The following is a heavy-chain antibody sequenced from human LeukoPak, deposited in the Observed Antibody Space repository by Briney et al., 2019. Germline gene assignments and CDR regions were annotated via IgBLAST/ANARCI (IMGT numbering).Heavy chain of an antibody. V-gene: IGHV4-34*01. CDR3: ARHVRVYYYDSSGYGHWFDP. CDR2: INHSGST. D-gene: IGHD3-22*01. J-gene: IGHJ5*02. CDR1: GGSFSGYY. Sequence: PSETLSLTCAVYGGSFSGYYWSWIRQPPGKGLEWIGEINHSGSTNYNPSLKSRVTISVDTSKNQFSLKLSSVTAADTAVYYCARHVRVYYYDSSGYGHWFDPWGQGTLVTVSS.